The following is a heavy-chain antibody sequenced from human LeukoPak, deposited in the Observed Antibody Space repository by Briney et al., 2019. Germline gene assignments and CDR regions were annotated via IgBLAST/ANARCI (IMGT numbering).Heavy chain of an antibody. J-gene: IGHJ3*02. CDR2: IDWDDDK. CDR3: ARIPPSLRGTTAPDAFDI. Sequence: SGPALVKPTQTLTLTCTFSGFSLSTSGMCVSWIRQPPGKALEWLARIDWDDDKYYSTSLKTRLTISEDTSKNQVVLTMTNMDPVDTATYYCARIPPSLRGTTAPDAFDIWGQGTMVTVSS. V-gene: IGHV2-70*11. CDR1: GFSLSTSGMC. D-gene: IGHD1-1*01.